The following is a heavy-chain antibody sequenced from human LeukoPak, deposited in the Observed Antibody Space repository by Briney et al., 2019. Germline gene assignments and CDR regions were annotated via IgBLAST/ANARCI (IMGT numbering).Heavy chain of an antibody. CDR2: ISGSGGNT. CDR1: GFTFSSYA. Sequence: GGSLRLSCAASGFTFSSYAMSWVRQAPGKGLEWVSGISGSGGNTYYADSVKGRFTISRDNSKNTFYLQMNSLRAEDTAVFYCAKENYFYMDVWGKGTTVTVSS. J-gene: IGHJ6*03. CDR3: AKENYFYMDV. V-gene: IGHV3-23*01.